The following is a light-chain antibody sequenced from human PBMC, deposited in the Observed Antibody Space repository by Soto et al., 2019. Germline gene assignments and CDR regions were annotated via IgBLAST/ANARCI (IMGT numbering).Light chain of an antibody. CDR2: DAS. J-gene: IGKJ3*01. CDR1: QSVSSY. CDR3: QQRSNWPPS. V-gene: IGKV3-11*01. Sequence: EIVLTQSPATLSLSPGERATLSCRASQSVSSYLAWYQQKPGQVPRLLIYDASNRAAGIPARFSGSGSGTDSTLTIGSLEPEDFAVYYCQQRSNWPPSFGPGTKVDIK.